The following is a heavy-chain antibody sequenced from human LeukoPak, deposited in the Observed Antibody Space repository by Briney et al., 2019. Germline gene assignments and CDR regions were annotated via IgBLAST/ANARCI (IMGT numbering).Heavy chain of an antibody. CDR1: GFTFSSYS. V-gene: IGHV3-48*01. J-gene: IGHJ2*01. CDR2: ISSSSSTI. Sequence: PGGSLRLSCAASGFTFSSYSMNWVRQAPGGGLEGLSYISSSSSTIFYADSVKGRFTISRDTAKNSLYLQMNSLRVDDTAVYYCARLGTTWYWYFDLWGRGTPVTVSS. CDR3: ARLGTTWYWYFDL. D-gene: IGHD1-14*01.